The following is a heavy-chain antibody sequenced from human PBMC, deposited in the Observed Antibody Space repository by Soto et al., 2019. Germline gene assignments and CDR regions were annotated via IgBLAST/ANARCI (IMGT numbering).Heavy chain of an antibody. CDR3: ARLNTERVSYCSSTSCPDYYYGMDV. CDR2: IYHSGST. D-gene: IGHD2-2*01. Sequence: SETLSLTCAVSGGSISSSNWWSWVRQPPGKGLEWIGEIYHSGSTNYNPSLKSRVTISVDKSKNQFSLKLSSVTAADTAVYYCARLNTERVSYCSSTSCPDYYYGMDVWGQGTTVTVSS. CDR1: GGSISSSNW. V-gene: IGHV4-4*02. J-gene: IGHJ6*02.